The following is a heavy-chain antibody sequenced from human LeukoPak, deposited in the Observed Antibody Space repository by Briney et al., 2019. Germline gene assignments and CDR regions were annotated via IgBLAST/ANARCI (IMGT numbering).Heavy chain of an antibody. Sequence: GGSLRLSCAASGFTFSSYSMNWVRQAPGKGLEWVSSISSSSSYIYYADPVKGRFTISRDNSKNTLYLQMNSLRAEDTAVYYCAKYCGGDCYGAFDIWGQGTMVTVSS. CDR2: ISSSSSYI. CDR3: AKYCGGDCYGAFDI. V-gene: IGHV3-21*04. D-gene: IGHD2-21*02. J-gene: IGHJ3*02. CDR1: GFTFSSYS.